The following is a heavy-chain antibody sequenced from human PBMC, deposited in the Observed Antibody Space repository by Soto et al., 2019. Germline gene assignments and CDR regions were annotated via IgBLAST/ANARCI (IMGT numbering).Heavy chain of an antibody. CDR3: ARHYSAGSPAEYCDY. D-gene: IGHD3-10*01. CDR1: GGSISSSSYY. J-gene: IGHJ4*02. CDR2: IYYSGST. Sequence: PSETLSLTCTVSGGSISSSSYYSGWIRQPPGKGLEWIGSIYYSGSTYYNPSLKSRVTISVDTSKNQFSLKLSSVTAADTAVYYCARHYSAGSPAEYCDYWGQGTLVTVSS. V-gene: IGHV4-39*01.